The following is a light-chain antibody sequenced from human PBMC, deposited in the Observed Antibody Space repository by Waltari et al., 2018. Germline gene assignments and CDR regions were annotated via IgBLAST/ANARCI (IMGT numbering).Light chain of an antibody. Sequence: DIQMTQSPSSLSASIGDRVTITCRASPSFSIYLNWYQQKPGKAPKLLINAASNLQSGVPSRFSGSGSGTDFTLTISSLQPEDFATYYCQQSYSTPPYTFGQGTKLEIK. V-gene: IGKV1-39*01. CDR1: PSFSIY. CDR2: AAS. CDR3: QQSYSTPPYT. J-gene: IGKJ2*01.